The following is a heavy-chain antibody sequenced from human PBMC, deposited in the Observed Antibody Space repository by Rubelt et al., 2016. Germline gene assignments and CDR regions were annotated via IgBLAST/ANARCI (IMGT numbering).Heavy chain of an antibody. V-gene: IGHV4-34*01. J-gene: IGHJ3*02. Sequence: VQLQQWGAGLLKPSETLSLTCAVYGGSFSGYYWSWIRQPPGKGLEWIGEINHSGSTNYNPSLKSRVTISVDTSKNQFSLKLSSVTAADTAVYYCASQSSSGWYAFDIWGQGKMVTVSS. CDR1: GGSFSGYY. D-gene: IGHD6-19*01. CDR3: ASQSSSGWYAFDI. CDR2: INHSGST.